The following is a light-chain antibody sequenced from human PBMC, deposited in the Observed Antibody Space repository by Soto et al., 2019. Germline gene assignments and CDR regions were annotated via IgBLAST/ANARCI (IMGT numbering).Light chain of an antibody. J-gene: IGKJ2*01. CDR1: QSVSSSY. Sequence: EIVLTQSPGTLSLPPGERATLSCRASQSVSSSYLACYQQKPGQAPRLLIYGASSRATGIPDRFSGSGSGTDFTLVISRLEREDFAVYYCQQYGSSPPYTFGQGTKLEIK. CDR3: QQYGSSPPYT. V-gene: IGKV3-20*01. CDR2: GAS.